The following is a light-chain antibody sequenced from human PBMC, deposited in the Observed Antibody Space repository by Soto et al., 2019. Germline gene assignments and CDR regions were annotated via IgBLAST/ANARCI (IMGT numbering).Light chain of an antibody. CDR3: QQYNRYSPIT. CDR1: QSISRW. J-gene: IGKJ5*01. CDR2: EAS. Sequence: PVTQSPSTLSASLGARVTITCRASQSISRWLAWYQQTPGKAPKLLSYEASSLESGVPSRFRVSGSGTEFTLTISSLQPDDFATYYCQQYNRYSPITFGQGTRLEIK. V-gene: IGKV1-5*01.